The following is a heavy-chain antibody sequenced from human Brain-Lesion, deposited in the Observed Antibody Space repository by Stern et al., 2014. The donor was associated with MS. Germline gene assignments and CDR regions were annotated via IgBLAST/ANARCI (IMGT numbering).Heavy chain of an antibody. V-gene: IGHV3-9*01. Sequence: VHLVESGGGLVQPGRSLRLSCAASGFTFDDNAMHWVRQAPGKGLEWVSGISWNSGSIGYGDSVKGRFTISRDNAKNSLYLQMNSLRAEDTALYYCAKDGSSGWPYYYGMDVWGQGTTVTVSS. CDR2: ISWNSGSI. J-gene: IGHJ6*02. CDR3: AKDGSSGWPYYYGMDV. D-gene: IGHD6-19*01. CDR1: GFTFDDNA.